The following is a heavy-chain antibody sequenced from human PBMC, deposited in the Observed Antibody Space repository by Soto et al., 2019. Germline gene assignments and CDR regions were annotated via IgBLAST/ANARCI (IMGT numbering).Heavy chain of an antibody. Sequence: LRLSCAVSGLTFSSYWMSWVRQAPGKGLEWVANIKQDGGEKYYVDSVKGRFTISRDNAKNSLYLQMNSLRAEDTAVYYCGRDLRDWDSGSYSYDYWGQGTLVTVSS. CDR1: GLTFSSYW. D-gene: IGHD1-26*01. CDR2: IKQDGGEK. V-gene: IGHV3-7*04. J-gene: IGHJ4*02. CDR3: GRDLRDWDSGSYSYDY.